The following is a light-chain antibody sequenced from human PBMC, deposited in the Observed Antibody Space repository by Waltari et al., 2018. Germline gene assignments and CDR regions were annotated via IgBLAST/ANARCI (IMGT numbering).Light chain of an antibody. Sequence: QSALTQPASVSGSPGQSTTISCTGTTSDVGGHNYVSWYQQHPGKAPKLMIYDVSNRPSGVSNRFSGSKSGNTASLTISGLQAEDEADYYCSSYTSSSTPYVFGTGTKVTVL. CDR2: DVS. J-gene: IGLJ1*01. CDR1: TSDVGGHNY. CDR3: SSYTSSSTPYV. V-gene: IGLV2-14*03.